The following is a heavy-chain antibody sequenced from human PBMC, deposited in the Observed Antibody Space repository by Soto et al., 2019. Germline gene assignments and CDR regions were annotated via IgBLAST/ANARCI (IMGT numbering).Heavy chain of an antibody. D-gene: IGHD1-26*01. CDR1: GFTFSSYA. V-gene: IGHV3-23*01. Sequence: GGSLRLSCAASGFTFSSYAMSWVRQAPGKGLEWVSAISGSGGSTYYADSVKGRFTISRDNSKNTLYLQMNSLRAEDTAVYYWAKERPEVVGAMDPFDYWGQGTLVTVSS. CDR3: AKERPEVVGAMDPFDY. CDR2: ISGSGGST. J-gene: IGHJ4*02.